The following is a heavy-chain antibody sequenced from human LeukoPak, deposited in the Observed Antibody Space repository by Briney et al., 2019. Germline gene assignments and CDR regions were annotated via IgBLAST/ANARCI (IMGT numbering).Heavy chain of an antibody. Sequence: PGGSLRLSCAASGFTFSDYYMSWIRQAPGKGLEWVSYISGSGSTIYYADSVMGRFTISRDNAKNSLFLQMNSLRAEDTAVYYCAGALGSSATYFDYWGQGTLVTVSS. V-gene: IGHV3-11*01. J-gene: IGHJ4*02. CDR3: AGALGSSATYFDY. D-gene: IGHD6-19*01. CDR2: ISGSGSTI. CDR1: GFTFSDYY.